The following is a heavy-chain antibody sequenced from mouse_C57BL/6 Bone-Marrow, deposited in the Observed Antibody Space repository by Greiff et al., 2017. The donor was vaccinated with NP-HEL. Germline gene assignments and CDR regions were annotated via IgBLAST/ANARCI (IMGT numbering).Heavy chain of an antibody. J-gene: IGHJ2*01. CDR1: GYTFTSYW. Sequence: QVQLKQPGAELVKPGASVKMSCKASGYTFTSYWITWVKQRPGQGLEWIGDIYPGSGSTNYNEKFKSKATLTVDTSSSTAYMQLSSLTSEDSAVYYCGRGATTVRGFDYWGQGTTLTVSS. CDR3: GRGATTVRGFDY. D-gene: IGHD1-1*01. V-gene: IGHV1-55*01. CDR2: IYPGSGST.